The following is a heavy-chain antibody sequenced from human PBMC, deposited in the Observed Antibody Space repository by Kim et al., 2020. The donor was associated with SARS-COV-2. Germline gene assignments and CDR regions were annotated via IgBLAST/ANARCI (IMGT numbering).Heavy chain of an antibody. Sequence: SETLSPTCTVSGGSIGSYYWTWIRQTPEKRLEWIAFISYRGSATYNPSLKSRVSMSIDTSKNRFSLKLTSVTAADAAVYYCARHVGSGWPPGRFDPWGQG. J-gene: IGHJ5*02. D-gene: IGHD6-19*01. CDR1: GGSIGSYY. V-gene: IGHV4-59*08. CDR2: ISYRGSA. CDR3: ARHVGSGWPPGRFDP.